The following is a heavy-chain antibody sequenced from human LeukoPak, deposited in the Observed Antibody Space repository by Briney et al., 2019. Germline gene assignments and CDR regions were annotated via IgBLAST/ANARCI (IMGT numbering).Heavy chain of an antibody. J-gene: IGHJ5*02. V-gene: IGHV4-59*01. CDR1: DDSMNRFY. D-gene: IGHD3-16*01. CDR3: ARASYTYDIDP. Sequence: SETLSLTCTASDDSMNRFYWSWIRQSPGKGLEWIGYTYYSGTANYNPSLKSRVTISIDTSKKQFSLNLTSVTAADTAVYYCARASYTYDIDPWGHGTLVTVSS. CDR2: TYYSGTA.